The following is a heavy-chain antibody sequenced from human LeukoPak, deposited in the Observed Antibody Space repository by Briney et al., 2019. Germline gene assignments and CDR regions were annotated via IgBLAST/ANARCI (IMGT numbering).Heavy chain of an antibody. CDR1: GGSISSGNYY. D-gene: IGHD3-16*01. CDR2: IYTSGST. J-gene: IGHJ4*02. V-gene: IGHV4-61*02. Sequence: PSETLSLTCTVSGGSISSGNYYWSWIRQPAGRGLEWIGRIYTSGSTTYNPSLKSRVTISVDTSKNQFSLKLSSVTAADTAVYYCARGNYGVDYWGQGTLVTVSS. CDR3: ARGNYGVDY.